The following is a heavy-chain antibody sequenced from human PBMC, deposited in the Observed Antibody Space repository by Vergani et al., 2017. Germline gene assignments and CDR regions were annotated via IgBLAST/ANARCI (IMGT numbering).Heavy chain of an antibody. CDR1: GFSFRNAW. CDR2: IKSTFDRGTT. J-gene: IGHJ6*02. Sequence: VQLVESGGGIVKPGGSLRPSCVASGFSFRNAWMNWVRRTPGKGLEWVGRIKSTFDRGTTDYAAAVKGRFTISRDDSKNTLFLQMNGLKTEDIGVYYCTTDPRDCGDGSCYWLRDHHYYGMDVWGQGTTVTVSS. V-gene: IGHV3-15*07. CDR3: TTDPRDCGDGSCYWLRDHHYYGMDV. D-gene: IGHD2-21*01.